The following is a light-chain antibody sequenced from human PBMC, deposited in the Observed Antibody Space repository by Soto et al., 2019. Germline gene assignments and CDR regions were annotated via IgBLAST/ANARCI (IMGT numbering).Light chain of an antibody. J-gene: IGKJ2*01. V-gene: IGKV3-20*01. CDR3: HHYGSSPYT. Sequence: EIVLTQSPGTLSLSPGERATLSCRASQSLSGNYLAWYQQKPGQAPRLLIFGVSRRGTGIPDRFSGSGSGTDFTLTIIALEPEDYAVYYCHHYGSSPYTFGLGTKVEIK. CDR2: GVS. CDR1: QSLSGNY.